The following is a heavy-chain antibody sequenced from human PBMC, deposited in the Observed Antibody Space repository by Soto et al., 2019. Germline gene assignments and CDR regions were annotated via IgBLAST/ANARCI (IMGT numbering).Heavy chain of an antibody. D-gene: IGHD1-7*01. V-gene: IGHV3-48*02. J-gene: IGHJ4*02. CDR1: GFTFSSYS. Sequence: EVPLVESGGGLVQPGGSLSLSCAASGFTFSSYSMNWVRQAPGKGLEWNSYIGRSSGSIYYAASVKGRFTISRDNAKHSVSLQLNSLRDEDTAVYYCATEPLPGTSHFDYWGQGTLVTVSS. CDR2: IGRSSGSI. CDR3: ATEPLPGTSHFDY.